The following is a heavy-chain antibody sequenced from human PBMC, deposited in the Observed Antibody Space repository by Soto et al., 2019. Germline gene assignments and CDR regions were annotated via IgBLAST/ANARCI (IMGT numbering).Heavy chain of an antibody. Sequence: QVTLKESGPVLVKPTEPLTLTCTVSGFSLSNARMGVSWIRQPPGKALEWLAHIFSNDEKSYSTSLKSRLTISKDTSKSQVVLTMTNMDPVDTATYYCARMRLHYNWFDPWGQGTLVTVSS. V-gene: IGHV2-26*01. J-gene: IGHJ5*02. CDR2: IFSNDEK. CDR3: ARMRLHYNWFDP. CDR1: GFSLSNARMG. D-gene: IGHD6-25*01.